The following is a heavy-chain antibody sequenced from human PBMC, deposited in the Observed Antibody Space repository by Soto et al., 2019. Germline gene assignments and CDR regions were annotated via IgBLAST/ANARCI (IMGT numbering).Heavy chain of an antibody. J-gene: IGHJ3*02. V-gene: IGHV1-2*02. CDR1: GYTFTGHY. D-gene: IGHD4-17*01. Sequence: ASVKVSCKASGYTFTGHYMHWVRQAPGQGLEWMGWIIPIIGTANYAQKFQGRVTITRNTSITTAYMEVSSLRSEDTAVYYCASGTTDYGDRAFDIWGQGTMVTVSS. CDR2: IIPIIGTA. CDR3: ASGTTDYGDRAFDI.